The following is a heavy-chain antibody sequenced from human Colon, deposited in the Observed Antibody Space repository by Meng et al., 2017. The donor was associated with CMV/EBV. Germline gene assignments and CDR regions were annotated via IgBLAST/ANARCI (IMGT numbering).Heavy chain of an antibody. Sequence: ASVKVSCKASGYTFTGYYMHWVRQAPGQGLEWTGWINPNSGGTNYAQKFQGRVTMTRDTSISTAYMELSRLRSDDTAVYYCARGAITGTTIPLYYYYYGMDVWGQGTTVTVSS. J-gene: IGHJ6*02. V-gene: IGHV1-2*02. CDR2: INPNSGGT. CDR1: GYTFTGYY. CDR3: ARGAITGTTIPLYYYYYGMDV. D-gene: IGHD1-7*01.